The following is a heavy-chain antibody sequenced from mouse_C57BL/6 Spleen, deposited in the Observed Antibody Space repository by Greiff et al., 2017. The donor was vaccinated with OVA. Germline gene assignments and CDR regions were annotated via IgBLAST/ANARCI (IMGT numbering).Heavy chain of an antibody. CDR2: IHPNSGST. V-gene: IGHV1-64*01. Sequence: QVQLQQSGAELVKPGASVKLSCKASGYTFTSYWMHWVKQRPGQGLEWIGMIHPNSGSTNYNEKFKSKATLTVDKSSSTAYMQLSSLTSEDSAVYYCARKDYYSNYGGAWFAYWGQGTLVTVSA. J-gene: IGHJ3*01. CDR3: ARKDYYSNYGGAWFAY. CDR1: GYTFTSYW. D-gene: IGHD2-5*01.